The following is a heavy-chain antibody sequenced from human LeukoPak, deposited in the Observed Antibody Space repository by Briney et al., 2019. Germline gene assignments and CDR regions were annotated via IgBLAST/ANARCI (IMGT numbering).Heavy chain of an antibody. CDR2: LSGNAGRP. CDR1: GFTFSSYA. Sequence: GGSLRLSCAASGFTFSSYAMSWVRQAPGKGLEWVSSLSGNAGRPYYADSVKGRFTISRDNSKNTLYLQMNSLRAEDTAVYYCAKDHRDSGNYYYYYGLDVWGQGTMVTVSS. V-gene: IGHV3-23*01. CDR3: AKDHRDSGNYYYYYGLDV. D-gene: IGHD1-26*01. J-gene: IGHJ6*02.